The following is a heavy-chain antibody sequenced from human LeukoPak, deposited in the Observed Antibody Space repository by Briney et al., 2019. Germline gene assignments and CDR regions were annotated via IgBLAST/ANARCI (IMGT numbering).Heavy chain of an antibody. J-gene: IGHJ6*03. V-gene: IGHV4-39*01. CDR2: IYYSGNT. CDR3: ARGTRYYYYYYMDV. Sequence: SETLSLTCTVSAGSISSSSYSWGWIRQPPGKGLEWIGSIYYSGNTYYNPSLKSRVTISVDTSKNQFSLKLSSVTAADTAVYYCARGTRYYYYYYMDVWGKGTTVTVSS. CDR1: AGSISSSSYS.